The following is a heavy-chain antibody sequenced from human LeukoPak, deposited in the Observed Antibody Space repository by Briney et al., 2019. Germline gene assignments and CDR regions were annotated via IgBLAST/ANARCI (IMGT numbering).Heavy chain of an antibody. D-gene: IGHD3-22*01. CDR1: GYSFTSYW. J-gene: IGHJ4*02. Sequence: GESLKISCKGSGYSFTSYWIGWVRQMPGKGLEWMGIIYPGDSDTRYSPSFQGQVTISADKSISTAYLQWSSLKASDTAMYYCASPTNYYDSSGSWAYWGQGTLVTVSS. CDR2: IYPGDSDT. V-gene: IGHV5-51*01. CDR3: ASPTNYYDSSGSWAY.